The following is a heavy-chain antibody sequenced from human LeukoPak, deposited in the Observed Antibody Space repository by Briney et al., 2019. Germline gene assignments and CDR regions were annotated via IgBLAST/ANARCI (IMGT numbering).Heavy chain of an antibody. J-gene: IGHJ6*03. Sequence: SETLSLTCTVSGGSISSGGYYWSWIRQHPGKGLEWIGYIYYSGSTYYNPSLKSRVTISVDTSKNQFSLKLSSVTAADTAVYYCARGELVIVPAVNYYYYYMDVWGKGTTVTVSS. CDR3: ARGELVIVPAVNYYYYYMDV. V-gene: IGHV4-31*03. CDR2: IYYSGST. CDR1: GGSISSGGYY. D-gene: IGHD2-2*01.